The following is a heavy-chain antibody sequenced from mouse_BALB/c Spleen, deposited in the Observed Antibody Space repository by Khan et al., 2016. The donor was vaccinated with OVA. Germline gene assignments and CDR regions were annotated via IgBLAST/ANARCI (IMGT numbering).Heavy chain of an antibody. CDR1: GYTFTNYG. V-gene: IGHV9-3-1*01. CDR2: INTYTGEP. Sequence: QIQLVQSGPELKKPGETVKISCKASGYTFTNYGMNWVKQSPGKALKWMGWINTYTGEPTYADDFKGRFAFSLEASASTAYLQINNLKNEDTATYFCARPPFFSYTLDHWGQGTSVTVSS. CDR3: ARPPFFSYTLDH. J-gene: IGHJ4*01.